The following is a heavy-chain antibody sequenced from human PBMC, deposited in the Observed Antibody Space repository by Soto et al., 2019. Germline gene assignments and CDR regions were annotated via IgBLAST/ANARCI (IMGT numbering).Heavy chain of an antibody. V-gene: IGHV1-3*01. J-gene: IGHJ5*02. CDR2: INAGNGNT. Sequence: ASVKVSCKASGYTFTSYAMHWVRQAPGQRLEWMGWINAGNGNTKYSQEFRGRVTITRDTSASTAYMELSSLRSEDTAVYYCARDWPGYCSGGSCFNWFDPWGQGTLVTVSS. CDR3: ARDWPGYCSGGSCFNWFDP. CDR1: GYTFTSYA. D-gene: IGHD2-15*01.